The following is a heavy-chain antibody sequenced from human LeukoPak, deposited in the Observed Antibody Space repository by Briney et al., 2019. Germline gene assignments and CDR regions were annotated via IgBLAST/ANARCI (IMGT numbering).Heavy chain of an antibody. CDR3: ARPSLRTMNPFDY. CDR2: IYPSDSDT. D-gene: IGHD3-22*01. V-gene: IGHV5-51*01. CDR1: GYSFTSYW. J-gene: IGHJ4*02. Sequence: GESLKISCKGSGYSFTSYWIGWVRQMPGKGLEWMGIIYPSDSDTRYSPSFQGQVTISADKSISTAYLQWSSLKASDTAMYYCARPSLRTMNPFDYWGQGTLVTVSS.